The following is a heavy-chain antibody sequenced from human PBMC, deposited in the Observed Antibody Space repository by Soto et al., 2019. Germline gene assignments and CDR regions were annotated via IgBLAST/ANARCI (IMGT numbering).Heavy chain of an antibody. Sequence: ASVKPCKASGYTFTSYAMHWVRQAPGQRLEWMGWINAGNGNTKYSQKFQGRVTITRDTSASTAYMELSSLRSEDTAVYYCASFVVVVAATYWGRGTLVTVSS. V-gene: IGHV1-3*01. J-gene: IGHJ4*02. CDR3: ASFVVVVAATY. CDR1: GYTFTSYA. D-gene: IGHD2-15*01. CDR2: INAGNGNT.